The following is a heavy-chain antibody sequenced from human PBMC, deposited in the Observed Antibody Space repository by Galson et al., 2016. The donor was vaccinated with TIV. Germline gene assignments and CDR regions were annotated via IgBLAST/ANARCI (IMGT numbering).Heavy chain of an antibody. CDR3: TRQSTRSFDF. V-gene: IGHV5-51*01. CDR2: IYPGDSDT. J-gene: IGHJ4*02. CDR1: GYNFDTYW. D-gene: IGHD5/OR15-5a*01. Sequence: QSGAEVKKPGESLKISCKSSGYNFDTYWIVWVRQMPGKSLEWMGTIYPGDSDTRYSPSFQGQVTMSADKSINTAYLQWSSLKASDSAIYYCTRQSTRSFDFWGPGTLVSVSS.